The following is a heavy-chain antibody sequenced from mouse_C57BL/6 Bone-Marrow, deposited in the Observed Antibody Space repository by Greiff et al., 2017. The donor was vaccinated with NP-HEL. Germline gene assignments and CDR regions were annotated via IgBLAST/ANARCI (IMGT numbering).Heavy chain of an antibody. Sequence: VQLQQSGAELARPGASVKLSCKASGYTFTSYGISWVKQRTGQGLEWIGEIYPRSGNTYYNEKFKGKATLTADKSYSTAYMELRSLTSEDSAVYFCARYYYGSSSLGVWGTGTTVTVSS. D-gene: IGHD1-1*01. CDR1: GYTFTSYG. J-gene: IGHJ1*03. V-gene: IGHV1-81*01. CDR2: IYPRSGNT. CDR3: ARYYYGSSSLGV.